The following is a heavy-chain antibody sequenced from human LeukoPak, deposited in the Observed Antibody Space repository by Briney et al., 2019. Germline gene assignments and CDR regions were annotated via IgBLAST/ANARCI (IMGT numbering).Heavy chain of an antibody. D-gene: IGHD3-22*01. J-gene: IGHJ4*02. Sequence: SETLSLTCAVYGGSFSGYYWSWIRQPPGKGLGWIGEINHSGSSNYNPSLKSRVTISVDTSKNQFSLNLSSVTAADTAVYYCARPYYYDTSGYYNYWGQGTLVTVSS. V-gene: IGHV4-34*01. CDR1: GGSFSGYY. CDR3: ARPYYYDTSGYYNY. CDR2: INHSGSS.